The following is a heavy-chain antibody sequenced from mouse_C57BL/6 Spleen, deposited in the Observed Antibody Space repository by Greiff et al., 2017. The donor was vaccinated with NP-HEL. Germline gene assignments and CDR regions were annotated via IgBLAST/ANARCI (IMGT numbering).Heavy chain of an antibody. Sequence: QVQLQQPGAELVMPGASVKLSCKASGYTFTSYWMHWVKQRPGQGLEWIGEIDPSDSYTNYNQKFKGKSTLTVDKSSSTAYMQLSSLTSEDSAVYYCAGTTVVASHWYFDGWGTGTTVTVSS. CDR1: GYTFTSYW. V-gene: IGHV1-69*01. CDR3: AGTTVVASHWYFDG. CDR2: IDPSDSYT. J-gene: IGHJ1*03. D-gene: IGHD1-1*01.